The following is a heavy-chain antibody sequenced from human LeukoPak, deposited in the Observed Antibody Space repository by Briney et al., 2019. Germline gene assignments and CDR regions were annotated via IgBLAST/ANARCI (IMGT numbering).Heavy chain of an antibody. CDR3: ATGILVGATLPSY. Sequence: ASVKVSCKVSGYTLTELSMHWVRQAPGKGLEWMGGFDPERGATIYAQKFQGRVTMTEDTSTDTAYMELSSLRSEDTAVYYCATGILVGATLPSYWGQGTLVTVSS. J-gene: IGHJ4*02. CDR2: FDPERGAT. CDR1: GYTLTELS. V-gene: IGHV1-24*01. D-gene: IGHD1-26*01.